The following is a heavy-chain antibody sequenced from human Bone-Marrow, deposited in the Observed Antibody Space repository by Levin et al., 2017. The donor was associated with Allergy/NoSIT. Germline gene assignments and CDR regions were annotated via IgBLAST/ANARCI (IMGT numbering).Heavy chain of an antibody. Sequence: PSETLSLTCAVYGGSFSGYYWSWIRQPPGKGLEWIGEINHSGSTNYNPSLKSRVTISVDTSKNQFSLKLSSVTAADTAVYYCARGHVAVAGTNGARWFDPWGQGTLVTVSS. V-gene: IGHV4-34*01. CDR2: INHSGST. D-gene: IGHD6-19*01. CDR1: GGSFSGYY. J-gene: IGHJ5*02. CDR3: ARGHVAVAGTNGARWFDP.